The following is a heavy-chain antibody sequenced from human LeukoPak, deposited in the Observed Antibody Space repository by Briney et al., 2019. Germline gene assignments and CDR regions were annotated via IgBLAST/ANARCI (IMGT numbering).Heavy chain of an antibody. Sequence: PSETLSLTCAVYGGSFSGYYWSWIRQPPGKGLEWIGSICCSRTTYYNPSLKSRGTISMDTSKNHFSLNLNSVTAADAALYYCARDNDQLGLDPFDYWGQGTLVTVSS. CDR1: GGSFSGYY. J-gene: IGHJ4*02. CDR2: ICCSRTT. V-gene: IGHV4-34*11. CDR3: ARDNDQLGLDPFDY. D-gene: IGHD1-7*01.